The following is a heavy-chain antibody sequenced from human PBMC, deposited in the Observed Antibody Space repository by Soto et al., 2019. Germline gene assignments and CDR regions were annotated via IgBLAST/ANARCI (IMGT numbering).Heavy chain of an antibody. D-gene: IGHD3-10*01. V-gene: IGHV3-23*01. CDR2: ISGSGGST. Sequence: GGSLRLSCAASGFTFSSYAMSWVRQAPGKGLEWVSAISGSGGSTYYADSVKGRSTISRDNSKNTLYLQMNSLRAEDTAVYYCAKNYYGSGSYSGTDYWGQGTLVTVSS. CDR1: GFTFSSYA. J-gene: IGHJ4*02. CDR3: AKNYYGSGSYSGTDY.